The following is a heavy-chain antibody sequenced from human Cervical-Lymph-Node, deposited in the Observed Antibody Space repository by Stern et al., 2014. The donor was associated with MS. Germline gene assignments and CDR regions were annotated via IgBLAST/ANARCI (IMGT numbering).Heavy chain of an antibody. CDR3: ARGSREVLLPRFYFDY. Sequence: QVQLQESGPGLVKPSQTLSLTCTVSGGSISSGNYYWSWLRQHPGKGLEWIGSIYHSGSTYSNPPLKGRVTTSIDTSKNQFSLKLSSVTAADTAVYYCARGSREVLLPRFYFDYWGQGTLVTVSS. CDR1: GGSISSGNYY. J-gene: IGHJ4*02. V-gene: IGHV4-31*03. D-gene: IGHD3-3*01. CDR2: IYHSGST.